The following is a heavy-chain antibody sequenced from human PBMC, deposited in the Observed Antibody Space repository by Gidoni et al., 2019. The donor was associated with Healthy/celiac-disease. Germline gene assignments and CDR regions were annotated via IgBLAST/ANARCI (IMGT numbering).Heavy chain of an antibody. J-gene: IGHJ4*02. V-gene: IGHV3-23*01. Sequence: EVQLLESGGGLVQPGGSLSLSCAASGFTFSSYAMSWVRQAPGKGLEWVSAIRGSGGSTYYADSVKGRFTISRDNSKNTLYLQMNSLRAEDTAVYYCAKDRRLELRFFDYWGQGTLVTVSS. CDR2: IRGSGGST. CDR1: GFTFSSYA. D-gene: IGHD1-7*01. CDR3: AKDRRLELRFFDY.